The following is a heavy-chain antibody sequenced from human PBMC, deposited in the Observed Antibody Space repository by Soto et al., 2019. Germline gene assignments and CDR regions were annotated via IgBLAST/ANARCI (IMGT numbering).Heavy chain of an antibody. Sequence: QVQLQESGPGLVKPSETLSLTCTVSGGSISSYYWSWIRQPAGKGLEWIGRIYTSGSTNYNPSLKSRLPLSVDPSQNQFPLKLSSVTAADPAVYYCGRATWGGAPDCWGQGTLVTVSS. D-gene: IGHD1-26*01. V-gene: IGHV4-4*07. CDR1: GGSISSYY. CDR3: GRATWGGAPDC. J-gene: IGHJ4*02. CDR2: IYTSGST.